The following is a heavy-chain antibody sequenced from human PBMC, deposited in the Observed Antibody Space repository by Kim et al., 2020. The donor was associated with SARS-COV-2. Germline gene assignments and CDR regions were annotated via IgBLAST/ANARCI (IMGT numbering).Heavy chain of an antibody. CDR2: ST. D-gene: IGHD1-26*01. J-gene: IGHJ4*02. Sequence: STYYADSVKGRFTISRDNSKNTLYLQMNSLRAEDTAVYYCAKEVGATSYFDYWGQGTLVTVSS. CDR3: AKEVGATSYFDY. V-gene: IGHV3-23*01.